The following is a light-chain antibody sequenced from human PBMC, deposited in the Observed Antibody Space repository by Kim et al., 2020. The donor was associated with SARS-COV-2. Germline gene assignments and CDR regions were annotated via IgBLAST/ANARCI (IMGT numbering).Light chain of an antibody. V-gene: IGLV1-40*01. CDR3: QSCDSSLSGYV. CDR1: SSNIGAGYD. Sequence: QRVTISCTGSSSNIGAGYDVHWYQQFPGTAPKLLIYGNSNRPSGVPDRFSGSKSGTSASLAITGLQAEDEADYYCQSCDSSLSGYVFGTGTKVTVL. J-gene: IGLJ1*01. CDR2: GNS.